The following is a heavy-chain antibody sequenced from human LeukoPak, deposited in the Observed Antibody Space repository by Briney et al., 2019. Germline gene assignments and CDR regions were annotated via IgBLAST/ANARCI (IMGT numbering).Heavy chain of an antibody. Sequence: GASVKVSCKASGYTFTSYGISWVRQAPGQGLEWMGWIGAYNGNTNYAQKLQGRVTMTTDTSTSTAYMELRSLRSDDTAVYYCARDMYVWGSYRYTARFDYWGQGTLVTVSS. V-gene: IGHV1-18*01. D-gene: IGHD3-16*02. J-gene: IGHJ4*02. CDR2: IGAYNGNT. CDR3: ARDMYVWGSYRYTARFDY. CDR1: GYTFTSYG.